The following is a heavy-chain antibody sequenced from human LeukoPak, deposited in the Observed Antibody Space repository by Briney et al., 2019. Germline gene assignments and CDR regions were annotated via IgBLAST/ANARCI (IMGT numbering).Heavy chain of an antibody. CDR2: ISGSGGST. CDR1: GFTFSSYA. V-gene: IGHV3-23*01. CDR3: AKAQXXXXXXAAMGFDY. Sequence: GGSLRLSCAASGFTFSSYAMSWVRQAPGKGLEWVSAISGSGGSTYYADSVKGRFTISRDNSKNTLYLQMNSLRAEDTAVYYCAKAQXXXXXXAAMGFDYWGQGTLVT. D-gene: IGHD2-2*01. J-gene: IGHJ4*02.